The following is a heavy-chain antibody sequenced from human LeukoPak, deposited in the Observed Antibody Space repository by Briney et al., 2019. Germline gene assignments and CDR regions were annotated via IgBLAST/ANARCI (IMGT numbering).Heavy chain of an antibody. Sequence: GASVKVSCKASGYTFTGYYMHWVRQAPGQGLEWMGWINPNSGGTNYAQKFQGRVTMTRDTSISTAYMELSRLRSDDTAVYYCARVASIFGVVRDHFVYWGQGTLVTVSS. CDR3: ARVASIFGVVRDHFVY. CDR2: INPNSGGT. D-gene: IGHD3-3*01. CDR1: GYTFTGYY. V-gene: IGHV1-2*02. J-gene: IGHJ4*02.